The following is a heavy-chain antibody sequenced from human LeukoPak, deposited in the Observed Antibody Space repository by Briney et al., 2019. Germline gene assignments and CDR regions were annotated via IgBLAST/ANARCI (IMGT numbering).Heavy chain of an antibody. CDR3: AKSLYGGCDY. Sequence: GGSLRLTCAASGGSFSTYDLSWVRQPPGRGLEWVSGVNGNGGSTSYADSLKGRFTIFRDNSKNTVYLQMNSLRVEDTAVYYCAKSLYGGCDYWGQGTVVTVSS. V-gene: IGHV3-23*01. CDR2: VNGNGGST. CDR1: GGSFSTYD. D-gene: IGHD3-16*02. J-gene: IGHJ4*02.